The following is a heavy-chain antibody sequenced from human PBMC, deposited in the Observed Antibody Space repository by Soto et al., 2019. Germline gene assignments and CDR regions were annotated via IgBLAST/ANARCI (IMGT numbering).Heavy chain of an antibody. J-gene: IGHJ4*02. CDR1: GGSISSSSYY. CDR3: ASIRLGELSLDY. Sequence: SETLSLTCTVSGGSISSSSYYWGWIRQPPGKGLEWIGSIYYSGSTYYNPSLKSRVTISVDTSKNQFSRKLSSVTAADTAVYYCASIRLGELSLDYWGQGTLVTVSS. D-gene: IGHD3-16*02. V-gene: IGHV4-39*01. CDR2: IYYSGST.